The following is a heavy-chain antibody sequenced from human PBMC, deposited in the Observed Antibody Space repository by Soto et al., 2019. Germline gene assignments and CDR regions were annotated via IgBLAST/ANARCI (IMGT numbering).Heavy chain of an antibody. J-gene: IGHJ4*02. D-gene: IGHD5-12*01. CDR2: IIPIFGTA. CDR1: GGTFSSYA. CDR3: ARGGHSGYDNTTPYYFDY. V-gene: IGHV1-69*13. Sequence: SVKVSCKASGGTFSSYAISWVRQAPGQGLEWMGGIIPIFGTANYAQKFQGRVTITADESTSTAYMELSSLRSEDTAVYYCARGGHSGYDNTTPYYFDYWGQGTLVTVAS.